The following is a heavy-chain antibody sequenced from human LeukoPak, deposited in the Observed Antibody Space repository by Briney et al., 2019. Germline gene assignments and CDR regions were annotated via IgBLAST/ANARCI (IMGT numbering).Heavy chain of an antibody. J-gene: IGHJ3*02. Sequence: ASVKVSCKASGGTFSSYAISWVRQAPGQGLEWKGGIIPIFGTANYAQKFQGRVTITADESTSTDYMELSSRRSEAKAVYYCARAGKGDRLHASRSGAFDIWGQGTMVTVSS. CDR2: IIPIFGTA. D-gene: IGHD4-11*01. CDR3: ARAGKGDRLHASRSGAFDI. CDR1: GGTFSSYA. V-gene: IGHV1-69*13.